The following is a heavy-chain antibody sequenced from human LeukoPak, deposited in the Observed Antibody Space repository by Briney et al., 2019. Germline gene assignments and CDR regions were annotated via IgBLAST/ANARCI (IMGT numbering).Heavy chain of an antibody. CDR1: GYSFTSYW. CDR2: IYPGDSDT. V-gene: IGHV5-51*01. CDR3: ARQGLLGSGSYYRVYYYYMDV. J-gene: IGHJ6*03. D-gene: IGHD3-10*01. Sequence: GESLKISCKGSGYSFTSYWIGWVRQMPGKGLEWMGIIYPGDSDTRYSPSFQGQVTISADKSISTAYLQWSSLKASDTAMYYYARQGLLGSGSYYRVYYYYMDVWGKGTTVTISS.